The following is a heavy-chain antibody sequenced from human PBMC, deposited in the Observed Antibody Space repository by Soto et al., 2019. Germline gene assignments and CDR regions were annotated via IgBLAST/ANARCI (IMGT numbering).Heavy chain of an antibody. D-gene: IGHD2-21*02. CDR2: INPSGGRT. Sequence: QVQLVQSGAEVKEPGASVKVSCKASGYILSSYNMHWVRQAPGQGLEWMGIINPSGGRTSYAQKFQDRVTMTRDTSTSTVYMELSSLRSEDTAVYYCARTYCGAACPRGDFDYWGQGTLVTVSS. CDR3: ARTYCGAACPRGDFDY. J-gene: IGHJ4*02. CDR1: GYILSSYN. V-gene: IGHV1-46*01.